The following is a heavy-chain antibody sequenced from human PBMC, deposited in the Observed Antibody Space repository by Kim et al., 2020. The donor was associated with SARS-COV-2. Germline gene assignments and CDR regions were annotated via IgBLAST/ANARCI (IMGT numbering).Heavy chain of an antibody. J-gene: IGHJ4*02. CDR3: ARGEPALNAHYFDY. CDR1: GDTFSTYG. CDR2: IIPMFGTP. Sequence: SVKVSCKASGDTFSTYGFTWVRQAPGQGLEWMGTIIPMFGTPSHAQKFQGRVTVSADESTSTAYMELRSLRAEDTAVYYCARGEPALNAHYFDYWGQGTLVTVSS. V-gene: IGHV1-69*13.